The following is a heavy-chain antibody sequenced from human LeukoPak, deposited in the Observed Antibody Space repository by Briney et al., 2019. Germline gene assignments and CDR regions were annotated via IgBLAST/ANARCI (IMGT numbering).Heavy chain of an antibody. D-gene: IGHD3-3*01. V-gene: IGHV1-8*03. CDR3: ARGRTAHYDFWTPFDP. CDR2: MNPNSGNT. J-gene: IGHJ5*02. CDR1: GYTFTSYD. Sequence: PSASVKVSSKASGYTFTSYDINWVRQATGQGLEWMGWMNPNSGNTGYAQKLQGRITITRNTSISTAYMELSSLRSEDTAVYYCARGRTAHYDFWTPFDPWGQGTLVTVSS.